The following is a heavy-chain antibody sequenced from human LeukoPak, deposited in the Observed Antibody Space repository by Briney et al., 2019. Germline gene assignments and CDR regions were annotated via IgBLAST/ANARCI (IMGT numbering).Heavy chain of an antibody. CDR3: TRDHGGSGWFNYFDY. V-gene: IGHV3-49*04. CDR2: IRSKAYGGTT. D-gene: IGHD6-19*01. CDR1: GFTFGDYA. Sequence: GGSLRLSCTASGFTFGDYAMSWVRQAPGKGLEWVGFIRSKAYGGTTEYAASVKGRFTISRDDSKSIAYLQMNSLKTEDTAAYYCTRDHGGSGWFNYFDYWGQGTLVTVSS. J-gene: IGHJ4*02.